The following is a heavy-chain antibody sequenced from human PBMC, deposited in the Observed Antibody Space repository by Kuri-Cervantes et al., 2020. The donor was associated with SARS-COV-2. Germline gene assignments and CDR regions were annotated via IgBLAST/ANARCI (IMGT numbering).Heavy chain of an antibody. CDR3: ARHAHIDDFWSGLSAFDI. D-gene: IGHD3-3*01. V-gene: IGHV4-34*01. CDR2: IYYSGST. J-gene: IGHJ3*02. Sequence: SETLSLTCAVYGGSFSGYYWSWIRQPPGKGLEWIGSIYYSGSTYYNPSLKSRVTISVDTSKNQFSLKLSSVTAADTAVYYCARHAHIDDFWSGLSAFDIWGQGTMVTVSS. CDR1: GGSFSGYY.